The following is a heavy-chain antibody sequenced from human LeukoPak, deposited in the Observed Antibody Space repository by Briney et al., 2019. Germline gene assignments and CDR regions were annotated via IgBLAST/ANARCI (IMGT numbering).Heavy chain of an antibody. D-gene: IGHD2-15*01. V-gene: IGHV4-59*08. CDR3: AGTSSSYCSGGSCYGKFQT. CDR2: IHYTGST. J-gene: IGHJ1*01. Sequence: YPSETLSLTCTVSGGSISSYYWSWIRQPPGKGLEWIGYIHYTGSTNHNPSLKSRITISIDMSKNQFSLKLSSVTAADTAVYYCAGTSSSYCSGGSCYGKFQTWGQGTLVTVSS. CDR1: GGSISSYY.